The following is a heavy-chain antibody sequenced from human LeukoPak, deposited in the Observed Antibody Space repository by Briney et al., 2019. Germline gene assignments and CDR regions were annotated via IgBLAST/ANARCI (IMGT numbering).Heavy chain of an antibody. V-gene: IGHV4-59*12. CDR1: GGSISSYY. J-gene: IGHJ4*02. D-gene: IGHD6-19*01. Sequence: PSETLSLTCTVSGGSISSYYWSWIRQPPGKGLEWIGYIYHSGSTYYNPSLKSRVTISVDRSKNQFSLKLSSVTAADTAVYYCAREEGIAVAGFDYWGQGTLVTVSS. CDR2: IYHSGST. CDR3: AREEGIAVAGFDY.